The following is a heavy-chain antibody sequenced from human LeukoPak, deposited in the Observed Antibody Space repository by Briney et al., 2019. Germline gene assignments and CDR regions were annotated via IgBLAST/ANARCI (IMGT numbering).Heavy chain of an antibody. J-gene: IGHJ5*02. V-gene: IGHV4-59*02. CDR2: VSNSGST. CDR1: GASVSNYY. Sequence: SETLSLTCTVSGASVSNYYRSFIRQPPEKELEWIGYVSNSGSTDYHPSLKSRVTISVDTSKNLFSLKLSSVTAADTAVYYCARVATGAKPFDPWGQGTLVTVSS. CDR3: ARVATGAKPFDP. D-gene: IGHD1-7*01.